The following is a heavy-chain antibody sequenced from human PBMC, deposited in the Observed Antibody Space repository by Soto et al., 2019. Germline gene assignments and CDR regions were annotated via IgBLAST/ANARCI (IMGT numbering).Heavy chain of an antibody. D-gene: IGHD3-16*01. V-gene: IGHV4-59*01. J-gene: IGHJ4*02. CDR3: ARRWGYYFDY. Sequence: SETLSLTCTVSGGSISSYYWSLIRQPPGKGLEWIGYIYYSGSTNYNPSLKSRVTISVDTSKNQFSLKLSSVTAADTAVYYCARRWGYYFDYWGQGTLVTVSS. CDR1: GGSISSYY. CDR2: IYYSGST.